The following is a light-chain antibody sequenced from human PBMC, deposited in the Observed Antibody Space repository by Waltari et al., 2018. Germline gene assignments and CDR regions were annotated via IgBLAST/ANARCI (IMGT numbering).Light chain of an antibody. J-gene: IGLJ2*01. V-gene: IGLV1-44*01. Sequence: QSVLTQPPSASGTPGQRVTISCSGSSSNIGRNSVDWYQQVPGTAPKLLIYSNNQRPSGVPDLFSGSKSGTSASLAISGLQSEDEAEYFCAAWDDSLNLIFGVGTKLTVL. CDR3: AAWDDSLNLI. CDR1: SSNIGRNS. CDR2: SNN.